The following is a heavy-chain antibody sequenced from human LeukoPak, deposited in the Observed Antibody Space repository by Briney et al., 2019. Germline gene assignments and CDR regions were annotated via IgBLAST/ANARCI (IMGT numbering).Heavy chain of an antibody. J-gene: IGHJ3*02. Sequence: PGGSLRPSCAASGFTFSSYAMSWVRQAPGKAPEWVSGISGSGGSTYSADSVKGRFITSRDNSKNTLYVQMNTLRAEDTAVYYCARSIYASGSSYTFDIWGQGTMVTVSS. CDR3: ARSIYASGSSYTFDI. CDR1: GFTFSSYA. V-gene: IGHV3-23*01. CDR2: ISGSGGST. D-gene: IGHD3-10*01.